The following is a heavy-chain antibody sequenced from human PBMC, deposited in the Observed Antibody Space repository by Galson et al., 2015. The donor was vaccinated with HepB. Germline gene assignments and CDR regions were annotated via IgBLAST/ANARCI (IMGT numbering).Heavy chain of an antibody. D-gene: IGHD6-13*01. Sequence: SLRLSCAASGFTFSSYGMHWVRQAPGKGLEWVAVIWYDGSNKYYADSVKGRFTISRDNSKNTVYVQMNSLRAEDTAVYYCARGASSLYFDDWGQGILVTVSS. CDR3: ARGASSLYFDD. CDR2: IWYDGSNK. V-gene: IGHV3-33*01. CDR1: GFTFSSYG. J-gene: IGHJ4*02.